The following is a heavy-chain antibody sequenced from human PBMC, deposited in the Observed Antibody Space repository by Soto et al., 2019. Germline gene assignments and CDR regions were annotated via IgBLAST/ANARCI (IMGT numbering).Heavy chain of an antibody. Sequence: QVQLQESGPGLVKPSETLSLTCTVSGVSITPDYWTWILHPPGKGLEWIGYVYHTGNTYYNPSLKSRVTMSLDTSKNQVSLRLKSVPAADTAVYYCAREQYNWKLWGQGTLVTVSS. V-gene: IGHV4-59*01. CDR1: GVSITPDY. D-gene: IGHD1-20*01. J-gene: IGHJ4*02. CDR3: AREQYNWKL. CDR2: VYHTGNT.